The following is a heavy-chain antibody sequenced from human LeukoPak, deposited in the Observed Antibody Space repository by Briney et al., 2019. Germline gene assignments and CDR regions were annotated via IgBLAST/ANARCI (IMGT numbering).Heavy chain of an antibody. CDR1: GGSISSSNFY. CDR2: IYYSGST. V-gene: IGHV4-39*01. CDR3: ARQYCSSTSCYRYYYYYMDV. J-gene: IGHJ6*03. D-gene: IGHD2-2*01. Sequence: SETLSLTCTVSGGSISSSNFYWGWIRQPPGKGLEWIGSIYYSGSTYYNPSLKSRVTISVDTSKNQFSLKLSSVTAADTAVYYCARQYCSSTSCYRYYYYYMDVWGKGTTVTISS.